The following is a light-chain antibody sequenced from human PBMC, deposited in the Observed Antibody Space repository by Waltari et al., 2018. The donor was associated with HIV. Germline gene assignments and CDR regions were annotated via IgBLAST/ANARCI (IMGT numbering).Light chain of an antibody. CDR3: QAWDSSTVV. Sequence: SYELTQPPSVSVSPGQTDSISCSGDNLGEKYACWFQQKPGQSPVMVIYQNNKRPSGIPERFSGSNSGNTATLTISGTQAMDEADYYCQAWDSSTVVFGTGTKVTVL. V-gene: IGLV3-1*01. CDR2: QNN. CDR1: NLGEKY. J-gene: IGLJ1*01.